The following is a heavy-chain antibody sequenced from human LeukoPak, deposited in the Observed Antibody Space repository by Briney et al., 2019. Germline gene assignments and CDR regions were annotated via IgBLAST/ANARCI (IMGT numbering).Heavy chain of an antibody. Sequence: GGSLRLSCAASGFTFDDYAMHWVRQAPGKGLEWVSGISWNSGSIGYADSVKGRFTISRDNAKNSLYLQMNSLRVEDTAVYYCARDFKIGSGIPYFFGYWGQGTLVTVSS. J-gene: IGHJ4*02. CDR2: ISWNSGSI. D-gene: IGHD3-10*01. CDR3: ARDFKIGSGIPYFFGY. CDR1: GFTFDDYA. V-gene: IGHV3-9*01.